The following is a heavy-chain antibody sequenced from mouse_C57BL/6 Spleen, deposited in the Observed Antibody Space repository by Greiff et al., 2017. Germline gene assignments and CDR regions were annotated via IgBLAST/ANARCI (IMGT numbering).Heavy chain of an antibody. Sequence: QVQLQQPGAELVRPGSSVKLSCTASGYTFTSYWMDWVEQRPGQGLEWIGNIYPSDSETHYNQKFKDKATLTVDKSSSTAYMQLSSLTSEDSAVYYCARGATVVAKDWGQGTLVTVSA. J-gene: IGHJ3*01. CDR3: ARGATVVAKD. CDR2: IYPSDSET. CDR1: GYTFTSYW. D-gene: IGHD1-1*01. V-gene: IGHV1-61*01.